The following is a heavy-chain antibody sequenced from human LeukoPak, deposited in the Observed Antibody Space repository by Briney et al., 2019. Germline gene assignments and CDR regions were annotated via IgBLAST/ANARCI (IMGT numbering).Heavy chain of an antibody. CDR1: GYSISSGYY. D-gene: IGHD2-15*01. CDR3: ATSLGYCSGGSCYWVMYYFDY. Sequence: PSETLSLTCSVSGYSISSGYYWGWIRQPPGKGLEWIGSMSHSAGTYQNPSLKSRVTISIDKSKNQFSLKLSSVTAADTAVYYCATSLGYCSGGSCYWVMYYFDYWGQGTLVTVSS. V-gene: IGHV4-38-2*02. CDR2: MSHSAGT. J-gene: IGHJ4*02.